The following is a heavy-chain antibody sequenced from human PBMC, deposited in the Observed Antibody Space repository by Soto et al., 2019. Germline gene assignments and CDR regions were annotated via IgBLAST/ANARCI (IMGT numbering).Heavy chain of an antibody. Sequence: SETLSLTCAVCGGSFSGYYWSWIRQPPGKGLEWIGEINHSGSTNYNPSLKSRVTISVDTSKNQFSLKLSSVTAADTAVYYCARGVLRYFDWLLPSDQPSGYFDYWGQGTLVTVSS. D-gene: IGHD3-9*01. V-gene: IGHV4-34*01. CDR3: ARGVLRYFDWLLPSDQPSGYFDY. CDR2: INHSGST. CDR1: GGSFSGYY. J-gene: IGHJ4*02.